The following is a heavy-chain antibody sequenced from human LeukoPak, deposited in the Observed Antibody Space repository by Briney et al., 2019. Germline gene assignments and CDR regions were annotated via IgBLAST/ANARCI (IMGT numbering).Heavy chain of an antibody. V-gene: IGHV4-39*07. CDR2: IYYSGST. D-gene: IGHD3-10*01. Sequence: SETLSLTCTVSGGSISSSSYYWGWIRQPPGKGLEWIGSIYYSGSTYYNPSLKSRVTISVDTSKNQFSLKLSSVTAADTAVYYCARVSLITVRGVRPYYYYYMDVWGKGTTVTISS. CDR1: GGSISSSSYY. J-gene: IGHJ6*03. CDR3: ARVSLITVRGVRPYYYYYMDV.